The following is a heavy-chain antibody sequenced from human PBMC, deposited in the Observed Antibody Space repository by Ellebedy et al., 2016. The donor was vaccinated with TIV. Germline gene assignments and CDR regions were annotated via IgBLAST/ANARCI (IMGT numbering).Heavy chain of an antibody. J-gene: IGHJ6*02. CDR2: IFYSGTT. D-gene: IGHD2-21*02. CDR1: GVSIRSSY. V-gene: IGHV4-59*08. CDR3: ARLTSRLSYYGLDV. Sequence: MPGGSLRLSCTVSGVSIRSSYWSWIRQPPGKGLEWIGYIFYSGTTNYNPSLKSRLSLSVHTSKNQFSLNLTSVTAADTAVYYCARLTSRLSYYGLDVWGQGTTVTVSS.